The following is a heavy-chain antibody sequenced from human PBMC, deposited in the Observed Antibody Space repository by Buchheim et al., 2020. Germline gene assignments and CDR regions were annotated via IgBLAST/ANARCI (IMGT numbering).Heavy chain of an antibody. CDR1: GYTFTSYD. V-gene: IGHV1-8*01. Sequence: QVQLVQSGAEVKKPGASVKVSCKASGYTFTSYDVNWVRQATGQGLEWMGWMNPNSGNTGYAQKFQGRVTMTRNTSLSTAYMELSSLRSEDTAVYYCARQRFQPSIETRTQYNWFGPWGQGTL. CDR2: MNPNSGNT. CDR3: ARQRFQPSIETRTQYNWFGP. J-gene: IGHJ5*02. D-gene: IGHD6-6*01.